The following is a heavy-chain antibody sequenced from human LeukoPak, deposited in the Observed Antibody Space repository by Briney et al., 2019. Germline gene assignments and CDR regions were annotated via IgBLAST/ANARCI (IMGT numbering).Heavy chain of an antibody. CDR3: ARGSKYYYDSSGFPNWFDP. CDR2: INHSGST. V-gene: IGHV4-34*01. Sequence: SETLSLTCAVYGGSFSEYYWSWIRQPPGKGLEWIGEINHSGSTNYNPSLKSRVTISVDTSKNQFSLNLSSVTAADTAVYYCARGSKYYYDSSGFPNWFDPWGQGTLVTVSS. J-gene: IGHJ5*02. CDR1: GGSFSEYY. D-gene: IGHD3-22*01.